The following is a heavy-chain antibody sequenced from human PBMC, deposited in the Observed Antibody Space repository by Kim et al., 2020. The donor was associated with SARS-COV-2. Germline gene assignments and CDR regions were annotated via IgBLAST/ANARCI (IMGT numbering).Heavy chain of an antibody. Sequence: SETLSLTCTVSGGSVSSGSYYWSWIRQPPGKGLEWIGYIYYSGSTNYNPSLKSRVTISVDTSKNQFSLKLSSVTAADTAVYYCAREFPLGDAFDIWGQGTMVTVSS. CDR3: AREFPLGDAFDI. CDR1: GGSVSSGSYY. J-gene: IGHJ3*02. V-gene: IGHV4-61*01. CDR2: IYYSGST. D-gene: IGHD2-21*01.